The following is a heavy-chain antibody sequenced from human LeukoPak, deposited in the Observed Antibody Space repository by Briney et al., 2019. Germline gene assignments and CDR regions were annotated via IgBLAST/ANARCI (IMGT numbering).Heavy chain of an antibody. CDR1: GFTFSSYW. V-gene: IGHV3-7*01. CDR3: ARDRSWEPADY. Sequence: GGSLRLSCAASGFTFSSYWMSWVRQAPGKGLEWVANIKEDGSKKYYVDSVKGRFTIPRDNAKNSVYLQMNSLRAEDTAVYYCARDRSWEPADYWGQGTLVTVSS. D-gene: IGHD1-26*01. CDR2: IKEDGSKK. J-gene: IGHJ4*02.